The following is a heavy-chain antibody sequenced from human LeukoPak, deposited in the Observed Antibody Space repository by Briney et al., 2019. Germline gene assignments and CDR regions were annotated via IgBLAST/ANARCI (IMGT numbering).Heavy chain of an antibody. V-gene: IGHV3-30*18. D-gene: IGHD5/OR15-5a*01. CDR2: ISYDGSTK. J-gene: IGHJ6*02. Sequence: GRSLRLSCAASGFTFSSYGMHWVRQAPGKGLEWVAVISYDGSTKYYADSVKGRFTISRDNSKNTLYLQMNSLRAEDTAVYYCAKAAVYGNDVYYGMDVWGQGTTVTVSS. CDR3: AKAAVYGNDVYYGMDV. CDR1: GFTFSSYG.